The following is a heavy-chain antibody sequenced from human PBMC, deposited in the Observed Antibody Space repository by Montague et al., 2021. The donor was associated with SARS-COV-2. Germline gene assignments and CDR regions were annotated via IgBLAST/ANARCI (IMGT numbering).Heavy chain of an antibody. J-gene: IGHJ6*02. CDR3: ARAGQQLARYYYYGMDV. V-gene: IGHV4-59*01. Sequence: SETLSLTCTVSGGSISSYYWSWIWQPPGTGLELIGYIYYSGSTNSNPSLTSRVTISVDTSKNQFSLKLSFVTAADTAVYYCARAGQQLARYYYYGMDVWGQGTTVTVSS. CDR1: GGSISSYY. CDR2: IYYSGST. D-gene: IGHD6-13*01.